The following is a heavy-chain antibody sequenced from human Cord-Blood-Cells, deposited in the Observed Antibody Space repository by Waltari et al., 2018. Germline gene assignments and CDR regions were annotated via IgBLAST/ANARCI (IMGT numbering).Heavy chain of an antibody. Sequence: EVQLVESGGGLIQPGGSLRLSCAASGFTVSRLYMGWVRQAPGQGREWVSVIYSGGSTYYADSVKGRFTISRDNSKNTLYLQMNSLRAEDTAVYYCARGSSSSFDYWGQGTLVTVSS. V-gene: IGHV3-53*01. J-gene: IGHJ4*02. CDR2: IYSGGST. D-gene: IGHD6-6*01. CDR3: ARGSSSSFDY. CDR1: GFTVSRLY.